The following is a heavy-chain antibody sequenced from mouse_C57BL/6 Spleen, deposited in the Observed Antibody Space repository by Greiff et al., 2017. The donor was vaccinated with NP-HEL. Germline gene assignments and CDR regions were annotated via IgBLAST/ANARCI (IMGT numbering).Heavy chain of an antibody. J-gene: IGHJ3*01. CDR3: TVWVGSAYYFAY. CDR2: IYPGNSGT. D-gene: IGHD1-1*01. CDR1: GYTFTSYW. Sequence: EVKLQQSGAVLARPGASVKMSCKTSGYTFTSYWMHWVKPRPGQGLEWIGAIYPGNSGTSYNQKFKGKAQLTADPSSSPASMQLSSLKNEDSAVYYCTVWVGSAYYFAYWGQGTLLTVSA. V-gene: IGHV1-5*01.